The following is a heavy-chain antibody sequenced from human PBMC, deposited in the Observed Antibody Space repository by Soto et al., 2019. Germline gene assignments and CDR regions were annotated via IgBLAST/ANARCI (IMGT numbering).Heavy chain of an antibody. CDR1: GFTFSDHY. CDR3: VAYGYGRVDH. CDR2: IRNKANGYTT. V-gene: IGHV3-72*01. Sequence: EVQLVESGGGLVQPGGSLRLSCAASGFTFSDHYMDWVRQAPGKGLEWVGRIRNKANGYTTYHAASVKGRFTISREDSMNSVYLKMNTLQTDATAVYYCVAYGYGRVDHWGQGTLVTVSS. D-gene: IGHD5-18*01. J-gene: IGHJ4*02.